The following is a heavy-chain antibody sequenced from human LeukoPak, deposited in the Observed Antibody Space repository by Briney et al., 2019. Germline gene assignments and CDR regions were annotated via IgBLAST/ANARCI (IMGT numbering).Heavy chain of an antibody. CDR1: GFTFSSYA. J-gene: IGHJ4*02. Sequence: GGSLRLSCAASGFTFSSYAMHWVRQAPGKGLEWVAKIKQDGSEVKYVDSVEGRFTISRDNAERTLYLRMNSLRAEDTAVYYCARDMTETTGAIDYWGQGTLVTVSS. V-gene: IGHV3-7*03. D-gene: IGHD1-20*01. CDR2: IKQDGSEV. CDR3: ARDMTETTGAIDY.